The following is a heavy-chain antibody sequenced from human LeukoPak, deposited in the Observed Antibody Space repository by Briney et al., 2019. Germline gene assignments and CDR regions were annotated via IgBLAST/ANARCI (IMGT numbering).Heavy chain of an antibody. CDR2: MYHSGST. CDR1: NYSISTDYY. J-gene: IGHJ6*03. D-gene: IGHD6-13*01. V-gene: IGHV4-38-2*02. CDR3: ARGGGISHYYYYMDV. Sequence: PSETLSLTCSVSNYSISTDYYWGWIRQPPGKGLEWIGTMYHSGSTYYNPSLKSRVTISVDTSKNQFSLKLSSVTAADTAVYYCARGGGISHYYYYMDVWGKGTTVTISS.